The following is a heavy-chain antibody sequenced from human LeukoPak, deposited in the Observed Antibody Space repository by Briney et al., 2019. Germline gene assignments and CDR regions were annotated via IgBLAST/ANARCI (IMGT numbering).Heavy chain of an antibody. CDR2: IFGAGKNTT. Sequence: PGRSLRLSCAASGFTFDDYAMNWVRQAPGKGLEWGSIIFGAGKNTTYYADSVKGRFTVSRDNSKNTLYLQMTNLRPEDTAKYYCAKRNTMIRGGPSFDYWGQGILVAVSS. CDR3: AKRNTMIRGGPSFDY. J-gene: IGHJ4*02. D-gene: IGHD3-10*01. CDR1: GFTFDDYA. V-gene: IGHV3-23*03.